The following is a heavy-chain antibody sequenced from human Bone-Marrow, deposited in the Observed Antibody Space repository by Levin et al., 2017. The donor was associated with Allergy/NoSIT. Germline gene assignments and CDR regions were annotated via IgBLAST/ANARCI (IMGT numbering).Heavy chain of an antibody. J-gene: IGHJ1*01. CDR1: GFTFSSYG. D-gene: IGHD2-15*01. Sequence: LSLTCAASGFTFSSYGMHWVRQAPGKGLEWVAVISYDGSNKYYADSVKGRFTISRDNSKNTLYLQMNSLRAEDTAVYYCAKGRRGIVVVVAATPYFQHWGQGTLVTVSS. CDR3: AKGRRGIVVVVAATPYFQH. CDR2: ISYDGSNK. V-gene: IGHV3-30*18.